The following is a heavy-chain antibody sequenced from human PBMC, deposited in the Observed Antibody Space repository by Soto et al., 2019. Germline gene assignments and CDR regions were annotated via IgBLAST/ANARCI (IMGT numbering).Heavy chain of an antibody. CDR1: GYTFTSYA. D-gene: IGHD3-22*01. V-gene: IGHV1-3*01. Sequence: GASVKVSCKASGYTFTSYAMHWVRQAPGQRLEWMGWINAGNGNIKYSQKFQGRITITRDESTSTAYMELSSLRSEDTAVYYCARDRGPSSGYYPYWFDPWGQGTLVTVSS. J-gene: IGHJ5*02. CDR3: ARDRGPSSGYYPYWFDP. CDR2: INAGNGNI.